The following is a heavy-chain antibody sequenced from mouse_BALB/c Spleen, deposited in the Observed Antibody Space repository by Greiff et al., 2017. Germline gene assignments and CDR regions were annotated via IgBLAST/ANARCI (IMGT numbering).Heavy chain of an antibody. CDR3: ARRGGNYDAWFAY. CDR2: ISNGGGST. J-gene: IGHJ3*01. Sequence: DVKLVESGGGLVQPGGSLKLSCAASGFTFSSYTMSWVRQTPEKRLEWVAYISNGGGSTYYPDTVKGRFTISRDNAKNTLYLQMSSLKSEDTAMYYCARRGGNYDAWFAYWGQGTLVTVSA. V-gene: IGHV5-12-2*01. D-gene: IGHD2-1*01. CDR1: GFTFSSYT.